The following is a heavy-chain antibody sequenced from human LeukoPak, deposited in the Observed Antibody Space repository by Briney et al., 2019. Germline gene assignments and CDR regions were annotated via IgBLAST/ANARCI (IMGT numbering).Heavy chain of an antibody. J-gene: IGHJ4*02. V-gene: IGHV3-21*01. Sequence: GGSLRLSCAASGFTFSSYSMNWVRQAPGKGLEWVSSISSSSSYIYYADSVKGRFTISRDNAKNSLYLQLNSLRAEDMAVYYCAREGYSSSSFDYWGQGTLVTVSS. CDR2: ISSSSSYI. CDR1: GFTFSSYS. D-gene: IGHD6-6*01. CDR3: AREGYSSSSFDY.